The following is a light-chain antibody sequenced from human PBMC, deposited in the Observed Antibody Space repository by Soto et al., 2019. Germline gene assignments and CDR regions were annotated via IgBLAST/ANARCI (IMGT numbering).Light chain of an antibody. CDR3: QQYYSTPYT. CDR1: QSVLYNSNNKNY. Sequence: DIVMTQSPDSLALSLGERATINCKSSQSVLYNSNNKNYLAWYQQKPGQPPKLLIYWASTRESGVPDRFSGSGSGTDFTLTISSLQAEDVAVHYCQQYYSTPYTFGQGTKLEIK. J-gene: IGKJ2*01. CDR2: WAS. V-gene: IGKV4-1*01.